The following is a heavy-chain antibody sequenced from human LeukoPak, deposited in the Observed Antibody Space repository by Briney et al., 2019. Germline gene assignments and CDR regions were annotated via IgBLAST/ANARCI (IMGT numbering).Heavy chain of an antibody. CDR3: AKDLGRYRNNYFDY. J-gene: IGHJ4*02. D-gene: IGHD1-26*01. V-gene: IGHV3-23*01. Sequence: GGSLRLSCAASGFTFSTYSMNWVRQAPGKGLEWVSANSGSGDSTYYADSVKGRFTISRDNSKNTLYLQMNSLRAEDTAVYYCAKDLGRYRNNYFDYWGQGTLVTVSS. CDR1: GFTFSTYS. CDR2: NSGSGDST.